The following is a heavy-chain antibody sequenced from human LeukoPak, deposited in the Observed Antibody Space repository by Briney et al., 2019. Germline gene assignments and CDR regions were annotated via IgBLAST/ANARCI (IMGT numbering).Heavy chain of an antibody. CDR3: ARGDSGSYLFDY. V-gene: IGHV4-59*01. D-gene: IGHD3-10*01. Sequence: SETLSLTCTVSGGSISHYHWSWIRQSPGKGLEWIGYIYYTGGTNYNPSLKSRVTISVDTSKNQFSLKLRSVTAADTAVYYCARGDSGSYLFDYWGQGTLVTVSS. CDR1: GGSISHYH. J-gene: IGHJ4*02. CDR2: IYYTGGT.